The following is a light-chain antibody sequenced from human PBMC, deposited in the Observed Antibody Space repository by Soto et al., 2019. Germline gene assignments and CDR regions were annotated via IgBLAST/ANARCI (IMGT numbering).Light chain of an antibody. J-gene: IGKJ3*01. CDR1: QSIGFF. Sequence: DIQMTQSPSSLSASVGDRVTITCRASQSIGFFLNWYHQKPGKAPKLLIYAASSLQSGVPSRFSGSGSGTDFTLTITSLQPEDFRTYCCQQSYGNPGFAPGTKVDIK. CDR3: QQSYGNPG. V-gene: IGKV1-39*01. CDR2: AAS.